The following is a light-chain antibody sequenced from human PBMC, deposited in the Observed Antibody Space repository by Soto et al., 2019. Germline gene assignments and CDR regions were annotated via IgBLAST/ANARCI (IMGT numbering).Light chain of an antibody. J-gene: IGKJ1*01. CDR1: QSISSW. CDR3: QQYRSYSTWT. V-gene: IGKV1-5*01. CDR2: DAS. Sequence: DIPLTQSASTLSASVGDRVTITCRASQSISSWLAWYQQKPAKAPKLLIYDASSLESGVPSRFSGSVCGTEFFLPISSLQPDDFSAYYGQQYRSYSTWTFGQGTKVDIK.